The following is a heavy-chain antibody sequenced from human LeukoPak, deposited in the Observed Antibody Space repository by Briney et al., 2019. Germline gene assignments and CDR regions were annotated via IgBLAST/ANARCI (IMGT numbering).Heavy chain of an antibody. J-gene: IGHJ4*02. CDR1: GFTFSCHG. V-gene: IGHV3-30*03. Sequence: GRSLRLSCAASGFTFSCHGIHWVRQAPGKGLEWVAVISYAGSDKYYADSVKGRFTISRDNSKNTLYLQMNSLRAEDTAVYYCATGGRSGVAFESWGQGTLVTVSS. CDR3: ATGGRSGVAFES. D-gene: IGHD2-15*01. CDR2: ISYAGSDK.